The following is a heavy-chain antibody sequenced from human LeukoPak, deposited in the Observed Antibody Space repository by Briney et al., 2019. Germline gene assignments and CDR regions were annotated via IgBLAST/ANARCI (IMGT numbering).Heavy chain of an antibody. Sequence: ASVKVSCKASGYTFTNYGMSWVRQAPGQGLEWMGWISPYNGNTSYAQKLQGRVTMTTDTSTSTAYIELSSLRSDDTAVYYCARDLALYSGSAGYWGQGTLVTVSS. CDR2: ISPYNGNT. D-gene: IGHD6-13*01. CDR1: GYTFTNYG. J-gene: IGHJ4*02. CDR3: ARDLALYSGSAGY. V-gene: IGHV1-18*01.